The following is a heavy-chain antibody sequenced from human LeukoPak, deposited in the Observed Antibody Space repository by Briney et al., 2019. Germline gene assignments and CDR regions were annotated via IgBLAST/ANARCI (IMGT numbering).Heavy chain of an antibody. CDR2: INRGGST. CDR1: GGSSSDYY. V-gene: IGHV4-34*01. CDR3: ARETMVRGVLYYYYMDV. D-gene: IGHD3-10*01. Sequence: SETLSLTCAGYGGSSSDYYWSWIRQPPGKGLEWIGEINRGGSTNYSTSLKSRVIISVDTSKNQFSLKLRSVPAADTAVYYCARETMVRGVLYYYYMDVWGKGSTVTVSS. J-gene: IGHJ6*03.